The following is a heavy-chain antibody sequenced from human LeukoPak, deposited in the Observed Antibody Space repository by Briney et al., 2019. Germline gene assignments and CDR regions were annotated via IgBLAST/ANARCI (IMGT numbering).Heavy chain of an antibody. V-gene: IGHV4-4*07. CDR3: ARWGVRRSYVANYYYYYKDV. D-gene: IGHD3-10*02. J-gene: IGHJ6*03. CDR1: GCSISSYY. CDR2: IYTSGST. Sequence: PSETLSLTCTVSGCSISSYYWSWIRQPAGKGLERIGRIYTSGSTNYNPSLKSGGTISVDTSKNQSSLKLIYGTAANTAVYYCARWGVRRSYVANYYYYYKDVWGKGTTVTVSS.